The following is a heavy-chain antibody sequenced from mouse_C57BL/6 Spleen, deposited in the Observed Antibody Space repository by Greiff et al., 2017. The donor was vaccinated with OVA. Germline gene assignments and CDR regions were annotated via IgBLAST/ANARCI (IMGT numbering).Heavy chain of an antibody. J-gene: IGHJ2*01. Sequence: EVQLQQSGPELVKPGASVKISCKASGYTFTDYYMHWVKQSHGKSLEWIGDINPNNGGTSYNQKFKGKATLTVDKSSSTAYKELRSLTSEDSAVYYCAPITGEGVDYWGQGTTLTVSS. D-gene: IGHD1-1*01. CDR1: GYTFTDYY. CDR2: INPNNGGT. V-gene: IGHV1-26*01. CDR3: APITGEGVDY.